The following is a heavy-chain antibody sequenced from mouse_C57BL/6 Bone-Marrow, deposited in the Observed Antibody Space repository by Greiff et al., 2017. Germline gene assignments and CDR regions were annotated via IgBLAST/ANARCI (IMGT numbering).Heavy chain of an antibody. D-gene: IGHD1-1*01. CDR2: ISGGGGNT. J-gene: IGHJ1*03. CDR1: GFTFSSYT. V-gene: IGHV5-9*01. CDR3: VRQVTTVLATRYFDV. Sequence: EVMLVESGGGLVKPGGSLKLSCAASGFTFSSYTMSWVRQTPEKRLQWVAAISGGGGNTYYTDSVKGRFTISRDNDKNILYLQMSSLRSEDTAVYYWVRQVTTVLATRYFDVWGTGTTVTVSS.